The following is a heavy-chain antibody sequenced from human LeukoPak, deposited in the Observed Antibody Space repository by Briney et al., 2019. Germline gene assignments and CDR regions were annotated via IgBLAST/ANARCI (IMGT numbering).Heavy chain of an antibody. CDR2: IRSKANSYAT. CDR1: GFTFSGSA. CDR3: TRQIGPYYFDY. V-gene: IGHV3-73*01. Sequence: PGGSLRLSCAASGFTFSGSAMHWVRQASGKGLEWVGRIRSKANSYATAYAASVKGRFTISRVDSKNTAYLQMNSLKTEDTAVYYCTRQIGPYYFDYWGQGTLVTVSS. J-gene: IGHJ4*02.